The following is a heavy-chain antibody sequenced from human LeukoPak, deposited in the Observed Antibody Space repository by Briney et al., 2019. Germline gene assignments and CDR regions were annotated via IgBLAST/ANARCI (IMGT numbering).Heavy chain of an antibody. V-gene: IGHV4-39*01. J-gene: IGHJ5*02. CDR1: GDSISSSSYY. CDR2: IYYSGST. Sequence: PSETLSLTCTVSGDSISSSSYYWGWIRQPPGKGLEWIGSIYYSGSTYYNPSLKSRVTISVDTSKNQFSLKLSSVTAADTAVYYCASIASKDIVVVPFDPWGQGTLVTVSS. D-gene: IGHD2-15*01. CDR3: ASIASKDIVVVPFDP.